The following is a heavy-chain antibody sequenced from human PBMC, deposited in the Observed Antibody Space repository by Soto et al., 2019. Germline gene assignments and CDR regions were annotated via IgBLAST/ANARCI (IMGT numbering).Heavy chain of an antibody. CDR1: GFTFRSYA. CDR3: GKGYGDSSRRNWFDP. V-gene: IGHV3-23*01. D-gene: IGHD2-21*02. J-gene: IGHJ5*02. CDR2: INGGGGRT. Sequence: EVQLLQSGGGLVQPGGSLRLSCAASGFTFRSYAMSWVRQPPGKGLEGVAAINGGGGRTYYEDSVKGRFTISRDNSKNMLYLQMNSLRAEDTAVYYCGKGYGDSSRRNWFDPWGQGTLVTASS.